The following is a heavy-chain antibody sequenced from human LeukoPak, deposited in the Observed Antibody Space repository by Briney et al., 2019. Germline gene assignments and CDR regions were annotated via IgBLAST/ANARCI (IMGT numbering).Heavy chain of an antibody. CDR2: ISSDGTST. CDR1: VLTFSYDL. D-gene: IGHD6-13*01. J-gene: IGHJ4*02. CDR3: ARGYYSSCGY. Sequence: GPLSSSSAASVLTFSYDLQDLGRAASGEGLVWVSRISSDGTSTNYADSVKGRFTISRDNAKNTLYLQMISLRADGTAVYYCARGYYSSCGYWGQGTLVTVSS. V-gene: IGHV3-74*01.